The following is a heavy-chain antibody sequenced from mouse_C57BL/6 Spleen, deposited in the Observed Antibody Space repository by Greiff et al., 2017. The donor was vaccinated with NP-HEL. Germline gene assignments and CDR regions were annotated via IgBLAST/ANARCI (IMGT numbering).Heavy chain of an antibody. V-gene: IGHV1-15*01. Sequence: QVQLQQSGAELVRPGASVTLSCKASGYTFTDYEMHWVKQTPVHGLEWIGAIDPETGGTAYNQKFKGKAILTADKSSSTAYMELRSLTSEDSAVYYCTREHYYGSSYTGYWGQGTTLTVSS. D-gene: IGHD1-1*01. CDR2: IDPETGGT. CDR3: TREHYYGSSYTGY. J-gene: IGHJ2*01. CDR1: GYTFTDYE.